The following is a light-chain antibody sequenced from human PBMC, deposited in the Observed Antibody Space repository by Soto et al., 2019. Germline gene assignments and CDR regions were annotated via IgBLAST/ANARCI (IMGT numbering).Light chain of an antibody. Sequence: EIVLTQSPGTLSLSPGERATLSCRASQTVSSSYLTWYQQKPGQAPRPLIYGASSRATGIPDRFSGSGSGTDFTLIISRLEPEDFAVYYCQQYGSSSYTFGQGTKLEIK. CDR1: QTVSSSY. CDR3: QQYGSSSYT. V-gene: IGKV3-20*01. CDR2: GAS. J-gene: IGKJ2*01.